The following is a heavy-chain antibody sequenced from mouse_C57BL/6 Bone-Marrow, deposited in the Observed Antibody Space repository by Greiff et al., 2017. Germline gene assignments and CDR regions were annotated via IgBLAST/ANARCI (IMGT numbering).Heavy chain of an antibody. Sequence: EVQLQQSGPELVKPGASVKIPCKASGYTFTDYYMDWVKQSPGKSLEWIGDINPNNGGTIYNQKFKGKATLTVDKSSSTAYMELRSLTSEDTAVHYGARRDYGSSYWYFDVWGTGTTVTVSS. D-gene: IGHD1-1*01. CDR1: GYTFTDYY. CDR2: INPNNGGT. CDR3: ARRDYGSSYWYFDV. J-gene: IGHJ1*03. V-gene: IGHV1-18*01.